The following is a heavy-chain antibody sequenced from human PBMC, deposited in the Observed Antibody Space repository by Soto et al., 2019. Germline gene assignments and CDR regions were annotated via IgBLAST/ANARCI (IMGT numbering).Heavy chain of an antibody. V-gene: IGHV3-23*01. CDR3: ARGGSMIRGRNFFDA. Sequence: PGGSLRLSCVASRFTFGDYPMNWVRQAPGKGLEWVSGISDTSIDTYYADSVKGRFTISRDNSQSMLFLHMSSLRAEDTSVYHCARGGSMIRGRNFFDAWGQGVPVTVSS. CDR2: ISDTSIDT. D-gene: IGHD3-10*01. J-gene: IGHJ4*02. CDR1: RFTFGDYP.